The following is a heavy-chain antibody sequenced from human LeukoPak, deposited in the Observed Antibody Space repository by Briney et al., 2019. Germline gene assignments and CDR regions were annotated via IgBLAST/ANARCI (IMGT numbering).Heavy chain of an antibody. D-gene: IGHD1-20*01. CDR2: IWYDGSNK. Sequence: GGSLRLSCAASGFTFSSYGMHWVRQAPGKGLEWVAVIWYDGSNKYYADSVKGRFTISRDNSKNTLYLQMNSLRAEDTAVYYCARESITGHRDFDYWGQGTLVTVSS. V-gene: IGHV3-33*01. CDR1: GFTFSSYG. CDR3: ARESITGHRDFDY. J-gene: IGHJ4*02.